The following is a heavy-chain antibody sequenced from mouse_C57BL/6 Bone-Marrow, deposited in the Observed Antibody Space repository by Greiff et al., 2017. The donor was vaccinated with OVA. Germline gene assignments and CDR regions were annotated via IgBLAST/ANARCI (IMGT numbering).Heavy chain of an antibody. CDR2: INPNNGGT. V-gene: IGHV1-26*01. CDR1: GYTFTDYY. Sequence: VQLQQSGPELVKPGASVKISCKASGYTFTDYYMNWVKQSHGKSLEWIGDINPNNGGTSYNQKFKGKATLTVDKSSSTAYMELRSLTSEDSAVYYCARRWLLRGDWFAYWGQGTLVTVSA. D-gene: IGHD2-3*01. CDR3: ARRWLLRGDWFAY. J-gene: IGHJ3*01.